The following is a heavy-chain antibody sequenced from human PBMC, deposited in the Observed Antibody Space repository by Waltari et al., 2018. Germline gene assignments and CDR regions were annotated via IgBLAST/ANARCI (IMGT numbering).Heavy chain of an antibody. V-gene: IGHV3-21*01. CDR2: ISRGGSYI. J-gene: IGHJ4*02. Sequence: EVQLVESGGGLVKPGGSLRLSCAASGFSFSTYNMNWVRQAPGKGLEWCSSISRGGSYIYDADSVNGRFTISRDDAKNSLYLQMNSLRAEDTAVYYCAREKYSNYLYYFDYWGQGILVTVSS. D-gene: IGHD4-4*01. CDR3: AREKYSNYLYYFDY. CDR1: GFSFSTYN.